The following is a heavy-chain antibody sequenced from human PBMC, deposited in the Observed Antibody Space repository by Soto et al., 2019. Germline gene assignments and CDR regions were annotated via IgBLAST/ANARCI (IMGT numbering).Heavy chain of an antibody. J-gene: IGHJ4*02. V-gene: IGHV3-30*03. CDR3: AQSWGYSAALDY. CDR1: GFTFSSYG. CDR2: ISYDGSNK. Sequence: QVQLVESGGGVVQPGRSLRLSCAASGFTFSSYGMHWVRQAPGKGLEWVAVISYDGSNKYYADSVKGRFTISRDNSKSTLYLQMNSLRAEDTAVYYCAQSWGYSAALDYWGQGTLVTVSS. D-gene: IGHD1-26*01.